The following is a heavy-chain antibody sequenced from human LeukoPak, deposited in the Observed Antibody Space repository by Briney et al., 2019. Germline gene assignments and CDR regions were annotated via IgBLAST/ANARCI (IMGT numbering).Heavy chain of an antibody. Sequence: SETLSLTCTVSGVSISSGDYYWSWIRQPPGKGLEWIGYIYYSGSTYYNPSLKSRVTISVDTSKNQFSLKLSSVTAADTAVYYCARGSRWDAFDIWGQGTMVTVSS. CDR3: ARGSRWDAFDI. CDR2: IYYSGST. CDR1: GVSISSGDYY. V-gene: IGHV4-30-4*01. D-gene: IGHD1-26*01. J-gene: IGHJ3*02.